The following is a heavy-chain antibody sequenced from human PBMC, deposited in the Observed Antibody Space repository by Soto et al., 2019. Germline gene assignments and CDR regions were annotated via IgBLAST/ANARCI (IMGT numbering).Heavy chain of an antibody. CDR2: LSGSGGST. V-gene: IGHV3-23*01. J-gene: IGHJ5*02. D-gene: IGHD2-8*02. Sequence: QGKGLEWVSALSGSGGSTYYTHSVKGRFTISRDNPKNMVYLQMNSLRAEDTAVYYCVKHSGESDMDVQYCHSWGPAPLVTSPQ. CDR3: VKHSGESDMDVQYCHS.